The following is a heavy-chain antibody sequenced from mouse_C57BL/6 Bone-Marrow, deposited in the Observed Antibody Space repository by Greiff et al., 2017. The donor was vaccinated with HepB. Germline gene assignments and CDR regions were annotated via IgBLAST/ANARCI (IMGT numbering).Heavy chain of an antibody. CDR3: AREGGSVFDY. Sequence: EVQLQESGGGLVKPGGSLKLSCAASGFTFSSYAMSWVRQTPEKRLEWVATISDGGSYTYYPDNVKGRFTISRDNAKNNRYLQMSHLKSEDTAMYYCAREGGSVFDYWGQGTTLTVSS. D-gene: IGHD1-1*01. CDR1: GFTFSSYA. J-gene: IGHJ2*01. V-gene: IGHV5-4*01. CDR2: ISDGGSYT.